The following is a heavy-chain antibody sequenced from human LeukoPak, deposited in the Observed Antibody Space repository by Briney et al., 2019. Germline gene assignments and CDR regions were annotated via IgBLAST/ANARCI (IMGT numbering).Heavy chain of an antibody. CDR2: IKHSGST. J-gene: IGHJ4*02. V-gene: IGHV4-34*01. CDR1: SESFSGYY. D-gene: IGHD2-15*01. CDR3: AREDPEVVSATPFDY. Sequence: TSETLSLTCAVYSESFSGYYWTWIRQPPGKGLEWIGEIKHSGSTSPNPSLKSRVTRSVDTSKKQFSLNLSSVTAADTAVYYCAREDPEVVSATPFDYWGQGTLVTVSS.